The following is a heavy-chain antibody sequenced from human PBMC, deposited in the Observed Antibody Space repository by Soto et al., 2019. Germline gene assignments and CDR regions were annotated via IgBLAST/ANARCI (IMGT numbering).Heavy chain of an antibody. CDR3: ATVLRGHNDNDGY. J-gene: IGHJ4*02. CDR2: IYPGDSDT. CDR1: GYSFTSYW. D-gene: IGHD5-12*01. Sequence: PGESLKISCKGSGYSFTSYWIGWVRQMPGKGLEWMGIIYPGDSDTRYSPSFQGQVTISRDNAKNSLSLQMNSLRAEDTAVYYCATVLRGHNDNDGYWGQGTLVTVSS. V-gene: IGHV5-51*01.